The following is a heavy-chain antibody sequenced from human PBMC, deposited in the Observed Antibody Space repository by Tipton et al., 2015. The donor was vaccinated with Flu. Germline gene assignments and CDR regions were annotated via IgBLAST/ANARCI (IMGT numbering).Heavy chain of an antibody. D-gene: IGHD2-8*01. CDR1: GYSISSGYY. CDR3: SRHTDYGTNGVCYTLTSYYFDY. Sequence: TLSLTCAVSGYSISSGYYWGCIRQPPGKGLEWIGSLYHSGSTSYNPSLKSRVTISVDTSKNQFSLMLSSVTAADTAVYYCSRHTDYGTNGVCYTLTSYYFDYWGQGTLVTVSS. CDR2: LYHSGST. J-gene: IGHJ4*02. V-gene: IGHV4-38-2*01.